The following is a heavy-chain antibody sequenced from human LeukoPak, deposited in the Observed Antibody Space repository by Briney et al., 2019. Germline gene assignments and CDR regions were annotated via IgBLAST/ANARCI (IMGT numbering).Heavy chain of an antibody. CDR1: GGSFSGYY. D-gene: IGHD2-21*01. Sequence: SETLSLTCAVYGGSFSGYYWSWIRQPPGKGLEWIGEINHSGSTNYNPSLKSRVTISVDTSKNQFSLKLSSVTAADTAVYYCASILQYYYYMDVWAKGPRSPSP. J-gene: IGHJ6*03. CDR3: ASILQYYYYMDV. CDR2: INHSGST. V-gene: IGHV4-34*01.